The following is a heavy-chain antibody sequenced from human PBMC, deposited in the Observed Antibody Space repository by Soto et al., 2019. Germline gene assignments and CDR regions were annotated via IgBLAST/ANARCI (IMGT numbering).Heavy chain of an antibody. CDR1: GGTFSSYA. Sequence: SVKVSCKASGGTFSSYAISWVRRAPGQGLEWMGGIIPIFGTANYAQKFQGRVTITADESTSTAYMELSSLRSEDTAVYYRARSPYYYYGMDVWGQGTTVTVSS. V-gene: IGHV1-69*13. J-gene: IGHJ6*02. CDR3: ARSPYYYYGMDV. CDR2: IIPIFGTA.